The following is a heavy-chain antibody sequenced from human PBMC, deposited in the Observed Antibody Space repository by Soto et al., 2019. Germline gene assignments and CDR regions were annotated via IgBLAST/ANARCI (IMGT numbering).Heavy chain of an antibody. J-gene: IGHJ6*03. Sequence: ASVTVSCPASGYTFPSYAMHWVRQAPGQRLEWMGWINAGNGNTKYSQKFQGRVTITRDTSASTAYMELSSLRSEDTAVYYCARGAARNYYYYYYMDVWGKGTTVTVSS. CDR3: ARGAARNYYYYYYMDV. V-gene: IGHV1-3*01. CDR1: GYTFPSYA. CDR2: INAGNGNT. D-gene: IGHD2-15*01.